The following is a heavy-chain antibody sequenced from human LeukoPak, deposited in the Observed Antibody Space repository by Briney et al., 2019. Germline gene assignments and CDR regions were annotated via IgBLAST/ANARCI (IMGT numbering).Heavy chain of an antibody. J-gene: IGHJ3*02. Sequence: SETLSLTCTVSGGSISSYYWSWIRQPPGKGLEWIGYIYYSGGTNYNPSLKSRVTISVATSKNQFSLKLSSVTAADTAVYYCAREEGDYVWGSYAFDIWGQGTMVTVSS. V-gene: IGHV4-59*01. CDR1: GGSISSYY. CDR2: IYYSGGT. D-gene: IGHD3-16*01. CDR3: AREEGDYVWGSYAFDI.